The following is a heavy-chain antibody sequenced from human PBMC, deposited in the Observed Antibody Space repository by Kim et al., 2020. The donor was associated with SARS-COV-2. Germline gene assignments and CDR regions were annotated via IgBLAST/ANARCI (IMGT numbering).Heavy chain of an antibody. CDR1: GGSFSGYY. V-gene: IGHV4-34*01. Sequence: SETLSLTCAVYGGSFSGYYWSWIRQPPGKGLEWIGEINHSGSTNYNPSLKSRVTISVDTSKNQFSLKLSSVTAADTAVYYCARGTLNSSGWYDPFDYWGQGTLVTVSS. CDR2: INHSGST. D-gene: IGHD6-19*01. J-gene: IGHJ4*02. CDR3: ARGTLNSSGWYDPFDY.